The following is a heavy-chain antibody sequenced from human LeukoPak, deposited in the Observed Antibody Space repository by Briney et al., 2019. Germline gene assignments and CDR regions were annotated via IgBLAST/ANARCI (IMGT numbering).Heavy chain of an antibody. CDR1: GFTFSSYW. V-gene: IGHV3-74*01. J-gene: IGHJ4*02. D-gene: IGHD5-18*01. CDR3: AREGYSYGPLYFDY. Sequence: GGSLRLSCAASGFTFSSYWMHWVRQAPGKGLVWVSRINSDGSSTSYADSVKGRFTISRDNAKNKLYLQMNSLRAEDTAVYYCAREGYSYGPLYFDYWGQGTLVTVSS. CDR2: INSDGSST.